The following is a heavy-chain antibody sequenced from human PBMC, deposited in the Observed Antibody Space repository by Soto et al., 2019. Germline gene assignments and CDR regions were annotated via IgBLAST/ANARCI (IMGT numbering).Heavy chain of an antibody. V-gene: IGHV3-23*01. D-gene: IGHD3-10*01. J-gene: IGHJ4*02. Sequence: EVQLLESGGGLVQPGGSLRLSCEASGFMFSSYAMLWVRQAPGKGLEWVSTIRGSGDDTYYADSVRGRFTISRDISKNTLYLQMNSLRVEDTALYYCTKDGWGDGSKKPGIDYWGQGTLVTVSS. CDR3: TKDGWGDGSKKPGIDY. CDR2: IRGSGDDT. CDR1: GFMFSSYA.